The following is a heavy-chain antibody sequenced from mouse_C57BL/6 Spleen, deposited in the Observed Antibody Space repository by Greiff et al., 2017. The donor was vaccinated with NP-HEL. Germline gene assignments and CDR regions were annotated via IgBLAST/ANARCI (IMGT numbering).Heavy chain of an antibody. CDR2: IYPGGGYT. CDR1: GYTFTNYW. V-gene: IGHV1-63*01. J-gene: IGHJ1*03. CDR3: ARTPTPYHYGSRDWYFDV. Sequence: VQLQESGAELVRPGTSVKMSCKASGYTFTNYWIGWAKQRPGHGLEWIGDIYPGGGYTNYNEKFKGKATLTADKSSSTAYMQFSSLTSEDSAIYYCARTPTPYHYGSRDWYFDVWGTGTTVTVSS. D-gene: IGHD1-1*01.